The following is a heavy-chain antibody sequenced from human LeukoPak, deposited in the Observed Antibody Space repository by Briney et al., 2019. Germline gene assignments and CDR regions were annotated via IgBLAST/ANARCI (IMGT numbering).Heavy chain of an antibody. J-gene: IGHJ4*02. V-gene: IGHV3-21*01. CDR2: ISSSSSYI. CDR1: GFTFSSYS. CDR3: ARGVGPGKYYGSGSG. Sequence: GGSLRLSCAASGFTFSSYSMNWVRQAPGKGLEWVSSISSSSSYIYYADSVKGRFTISRDNAKNSLYLQMNSLRAEDTAVYYCARGVGPGKYYGSGSGWGQGTLVTVSS. D-gene: IGHD3-10*01.